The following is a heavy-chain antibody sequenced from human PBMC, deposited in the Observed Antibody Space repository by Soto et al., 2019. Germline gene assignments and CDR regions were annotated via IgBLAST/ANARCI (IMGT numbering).Heavy chain of an antibody. CDR3: AKDGQRYYYGSGSYPDY. D-gene: IGHD3-10*01. J-gene: IGHJ4*02. Sequence: GGSLRLSCAASGFTFDDYAMHWVRQAPGKGLEWVSGISWNSGSIGYADSVKGRFTISRDNAKNSLYLQMNSLRAEDTALYYCAKDGQRYYYGSGSYPDYWGQRTLVTVSS. V-gene: IGHV3-9*01. CDR1: GFTFDDYA. CDR2: ISWNSGSI.